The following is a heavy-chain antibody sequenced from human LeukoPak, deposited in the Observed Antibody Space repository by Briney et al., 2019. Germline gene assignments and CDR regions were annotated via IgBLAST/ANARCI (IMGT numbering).Heavy chain of an antibody. CDR2: IYYTGGT. Sequence: SETLSLTCSVTGGSITSSSYYWGWIRQPPEKGLEWIGSIYYTGGTNYSPSLKSRVAISVDTSKNQFSLKLSSVTAADTAVYYCASPQTPGAFDIWGQGTMVTVSS. J-gene: IGHJ3*02. CDR3: ASPQTPGAFDI. CDR1: GGSITSSSYY. V-gene: IGHV4-39*01.